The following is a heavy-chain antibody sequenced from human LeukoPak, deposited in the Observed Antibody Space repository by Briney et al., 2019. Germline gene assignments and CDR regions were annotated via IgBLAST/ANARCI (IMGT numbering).Heavy chain of an antibody. Sequence: PGGSLRLSCAASGFTFNTYWMHWVRQGPGKGLVWVSRIYSDGSRTTYADSVRGRFTISGDNAKNTLYLQMNSLRAEDTAMYYCVRSGRGGAFDIWGQGTMVTVSS. D-gene: IGHD1-26*01. J-gene: IGHJ3*02. CDR2: IYSDGSRT. CDR3: VRSGRGGAFDI. V-gene: IGHV3-74*01. CDR1: GFTFNTYW.